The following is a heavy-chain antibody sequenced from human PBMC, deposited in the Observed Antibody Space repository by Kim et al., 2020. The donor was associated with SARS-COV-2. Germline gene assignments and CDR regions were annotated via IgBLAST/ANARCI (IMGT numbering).Heavy chain of an antibody. D-gene: IGHD1-26*01. CDR2: IWYDGSNT. J-gene: IGHJ4*02. CDR3: ARDRYGGAGSYFDY. V-gene: IGHV3-33*01. CDR1: GFTFSNYG. Sequence: GGSLRLSCAASGFTFSNYGLHWIRQTPGKGLEWVTSIWYDGSNTYYADSVNGRITVSRDNSRNPVYLQMNSLRGEDTAVYYCARDRYGGAGSYFDYWGQGILVTVSS.